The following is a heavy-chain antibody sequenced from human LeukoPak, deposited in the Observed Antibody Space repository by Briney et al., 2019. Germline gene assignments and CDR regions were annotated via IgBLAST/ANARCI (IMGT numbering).Heavy chain of an antibody. CDR1: GFSFSSNS. J-gene: IGHJ3*02. V-gene: IGHV3-21*01. Sequence: PGGSLRLSCAASGFSFSSNSMNWVRQAPGKGLEWVSSISSSSTYIYYADSVKGRFTISRDNAKNSLYLQMNSLRAEDTAVYYCARDWNYGAFDIWGQGTMVTVSS. CDR3: ARDWNYGAFDI. CDR2: ISSSSTYI. D-gene: IGHD1-7*01.